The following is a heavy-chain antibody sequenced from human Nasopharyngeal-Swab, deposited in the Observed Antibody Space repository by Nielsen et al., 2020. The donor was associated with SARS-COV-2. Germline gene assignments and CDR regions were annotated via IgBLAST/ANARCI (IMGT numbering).Heavy chain of an antibody. CDR1: VYTFTDHY. CDR3: ARDNYYNSSGYYYPDD. V-gene: IGHV1-2*06. J-gene: IGHJ4*02. Sequence: AAVKVSCKACVYTFTDHYIQWVRQAPGQGREGMGRINPNTVGSKYAQHLHGRVTLTRDMSISTAYMELNRLRSGDTAVYFCARDNYYNSSGYYYPDDWGRGTLVTVSS. CDR2: INPNTVGS. D-gene: IGHD3-22*01.